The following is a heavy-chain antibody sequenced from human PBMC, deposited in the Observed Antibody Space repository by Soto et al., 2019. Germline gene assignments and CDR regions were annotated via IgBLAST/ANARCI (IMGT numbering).Heavy chain of an antibody. J-gene: IGHJ4*02. V-gene: IGHV3-23*01. CDR1: GFTFSIYA. CDR3: AKDSGGPDYVDY. D-gene: IGHD3-10*01. Sequence: HPGGSLRLSCAASGFTFSIYAMTWVRQAPGKGLEWVSAISGSGGGTYSADAVKGRFTISRDNSKNTLYLQMDSLRAEDTALYYCAKDSGGPDYVDYWGQGTLVTVSS. CDR2: ISGSGGGT.